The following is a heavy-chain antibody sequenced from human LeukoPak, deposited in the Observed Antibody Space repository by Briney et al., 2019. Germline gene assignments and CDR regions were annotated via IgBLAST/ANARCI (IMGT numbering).Heavy chain of an antibody. CDR3: AREYSYGYDY. J-gene: IGHJ4*02. CDR2: INPNSGGT. D-gene: IGHD5-18*01. V-gene: IGHV1-2*06. Sequence: GASVKVPCKASGYTFTCYYMHWVRQAPGQGLEWMGRINPNSGGTNYAQKFQGRVTMTRDTSISTAYMELSRLRSDDTAVYYRAREYSYGYDYWGQGTLVTVSS. CDR1: GYTFTCYY.